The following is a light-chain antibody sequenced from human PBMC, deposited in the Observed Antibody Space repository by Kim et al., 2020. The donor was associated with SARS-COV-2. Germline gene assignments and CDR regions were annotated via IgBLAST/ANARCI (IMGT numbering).Light chain of an antibody. CDR2: AAS. J-gene: IGKJ4*01. V-gene: IGKV1-39*01. Sequence: DIQMTQSPSSLSASVGDRVTITCRASQSISNYLNWYQQKPGKAPKLLIYAASSLQSGVPSRFSGSGSGTDFTLTISSLQPEDFATYYCQQSYSTLALTFGGGTKVEI. CDR3: QQSYSTLALT. CDR1: QSISNY.